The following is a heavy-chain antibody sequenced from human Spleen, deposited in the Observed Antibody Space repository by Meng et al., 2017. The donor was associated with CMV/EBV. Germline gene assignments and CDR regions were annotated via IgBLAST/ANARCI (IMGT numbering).Heavy chain of an antibody. CDR2: ISAYNGNT. CDR1: GYTFTGNY. J-gene: IGHJ3*02. V-gene: IGHV1-18*04. Sequence: ASVKVSCKASGYTFTGNYIHWVRQAPGQGLEWMGWISAYNGNTNYAQKLQGRVTMTTDTSTSTAYMELRSLRSDDTAVYYCARMLGYSGSEDAFDIWGQGTMVTVSS. CDR3: ARMLGYSGSEDAFDI. D-gene: IGHD1-26*01.